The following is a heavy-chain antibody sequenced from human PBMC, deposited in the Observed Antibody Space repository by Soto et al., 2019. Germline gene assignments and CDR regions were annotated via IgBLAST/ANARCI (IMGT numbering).Heavy chain of an antibody. CDR1: GFSLSSYE. Sequence: GSLRLSCAASGFSLSSYEMNWVRQAPGKGLEWVSYISSSGSTIYYADSVKGRFTISRDNAKNSLYLQMNSLRAEDTAVYYCARFATPRIFPLYYYGMDVWGQGTTVTVSS. CDR3: ARFATPRIFPLYYYGMDV. J-gene: IGHJ6*02. V-gene: IGHV3-48*03. CDR2: ISSSGSTI. D-gene: IGHD3-3*01.